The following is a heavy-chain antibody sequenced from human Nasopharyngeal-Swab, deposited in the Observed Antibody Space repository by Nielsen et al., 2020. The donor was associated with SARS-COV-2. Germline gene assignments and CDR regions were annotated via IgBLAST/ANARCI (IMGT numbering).Heavy chain of an antibody. D-gene: IGHD4-23*01. V-gene: IGHV1-3*01. CDR2: INAGNGNT. Sequence: ASVKVSCKASGYTFTSYAMHWVRQAPGQRLEWMGWINAGNGNTKYSQKFQGGVTITRDTSASTAYMELSSLRSEDTAVYYCARAKDGGKGFYFDYWGQGTLVTVSS. J-gene: IGHJ4*02. CDR1: GYTFTSYA. CDR3: ARAKDGGKGFYFDY.